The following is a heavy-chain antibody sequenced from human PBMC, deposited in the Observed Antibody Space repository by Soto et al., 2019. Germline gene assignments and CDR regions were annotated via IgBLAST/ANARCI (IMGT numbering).Heavy chain of an antibody. V-gene: IGHV4-30-4*01. CDR3: ARRYGLSAFDI. CDR1: GGSISSGNYY. J-gene: IGHJ3*02. CDR2: ISYSGTT. Sequence: PSETLSLTCTVSGGSISSGNYYWSWIRQPPGKGLEWIGFISYSGTTHYSASLRSRVSISVDTSKNQFSLKLSSVTAADTAVYFCARRYGLSAFDIWGQGTMVTVSS. D-gene: IGHD3-10*01.